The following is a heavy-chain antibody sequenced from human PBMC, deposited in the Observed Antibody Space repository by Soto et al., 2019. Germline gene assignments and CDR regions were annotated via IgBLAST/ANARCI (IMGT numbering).Heavy chain of an antibody. Sequence: QVQLQQWGAGLLKPSETLSLTCAVYGGSFSGYYWSWIRQPPGKGLEWIGEINHSGSTNYNPSLKSRVTISVDTSKNQFSLKLSDVTAADTAVYYCARGLLRGYSYGFLGYWGQGTLVTVSS. CDR3: ARGLLRGYSYGFLGY. CDR1: GGSFSGYY. J-gene: IGHJ4*02. CDR2: INHSGST. V-gene: IGHV4-34*01. D-gene: IGHD5-18*01.